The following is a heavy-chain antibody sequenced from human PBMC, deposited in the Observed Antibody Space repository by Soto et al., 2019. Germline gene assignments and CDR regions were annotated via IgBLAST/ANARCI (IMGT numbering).Heavy chain of an antibody. V-gene: IGHV3-30*18. CDR1: GFTFSTYG. CDR3: AKEQLAMTVVVADYFDS. CDR2: ISYDGGSK. J-gene: IGHJ4*02. Sequence: GGSLRLSCAASGFTFSTYGIHWDRQAPGKGLEWVALISYDGGSKYYGDSVKGRFIISRDNSHNTVSLQMNSLRADDTAVYFCAKEQLAMTVVVADYFDSWGQGTLVTVSS. D-gene: IGHD3-22*01.